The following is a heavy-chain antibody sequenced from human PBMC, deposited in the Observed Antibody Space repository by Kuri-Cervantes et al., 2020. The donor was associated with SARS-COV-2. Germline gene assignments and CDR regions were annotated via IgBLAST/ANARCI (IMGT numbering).Heavy chain of an antibody. CDR1: GFTSSRYA. Sequence: GGSLRLSCAASGFTSSRYAMHWVRQAPGKGLEWVAVMSYDGSKKDYTASGKGRFTISRDNSQNTLYLHMKSLRSEDTAMYYCAKDRVGVQDFWGQGTLVTVSS. V-gene: IGHV3-30-3*01. CDR3: AKDRVGVQDF. CDR2: MSYDGSKK. J-gene: IGHJ4*02. D-gene: IGHD2-21*01.